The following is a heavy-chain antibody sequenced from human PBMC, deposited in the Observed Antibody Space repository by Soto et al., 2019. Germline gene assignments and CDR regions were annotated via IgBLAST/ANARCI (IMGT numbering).Heavy chain of an antibody. J-gene: IGHJ6*02. CDR2: IYPGDSAT. Sequence: GASRNISCKGSGSSFSIHWIGRVRPTPGKGLEWMGIIYPGDSATRYSRSFKGQVTSSADKSISTAYLQWSSLKASDTGMYDCARSSSAHYYYYGLYVWGQGTRVTVSS. CDR1: GSSFSIHW. D-gene: IGHD6-6*01. CDR3: ARSSSAHYYYYGLYV. V-gene: IGHV5-51*01.